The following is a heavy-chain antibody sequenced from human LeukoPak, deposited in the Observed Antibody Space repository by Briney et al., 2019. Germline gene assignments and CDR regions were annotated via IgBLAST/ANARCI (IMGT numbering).Heavy chain of an antibody. CDR1: GGSISSGGYY. V-gene: IGHV4-31*03. CDR3: ARERIFGVVTTIYYFDY. D-gene: IGHD3-3*01. Sequence: SETLSLTCTVSGGSISSGGYYWSWIRQHPGKGLEWIGYIYYSGSTYYNPSLKSRVTISVDTSKNQFSLKLSSVTAADTAVYYCARERIFGVVTTIYYFDYWGQGTLVTVSS. CDR2: IYYSGST. J-gene: IGHJ4*02.